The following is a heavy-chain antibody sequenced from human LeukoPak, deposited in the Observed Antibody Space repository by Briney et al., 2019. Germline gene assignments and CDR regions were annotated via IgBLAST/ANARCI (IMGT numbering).Heavy chain of an antibody. D-gene: IGHD5-18*01. Sequence: SETLSLTCGVYGGSFSGYYWSDYYWRWIRQPPGKGLEWIGEISHSGTTNYNPSLKSRVTLSVDTSKSQFSLNLSSVTAADTAVYYCARASRDTTMGKYYSDYWGQGALVTVSS. J-gene: IGHJ4*02. CDR1: GGSFSGYY. CDR2: ISHSGTT. CDR3: ARASRDTTMGKYYSDY. V-gene: IGHV4-34*01.